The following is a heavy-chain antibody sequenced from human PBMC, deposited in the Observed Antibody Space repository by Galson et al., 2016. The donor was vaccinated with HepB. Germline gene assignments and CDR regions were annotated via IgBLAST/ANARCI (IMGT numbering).Heavy chain of an antibody. Sequence: CAISGDSVSSNSAAWNWIRQSPSRGLEWLGRTYYRSKWYNDYGVSVKSRITINPDTSKNQISLQLNSVTPEDTAVYYCARDIAVAGTNVYSYMDVWGKGTTVTVSS. CDR3: ARDIAVAGTNVYSYMDV. V-gene: IGHV6-1*01. J-gene: IGHJ6*03. D-gene: IGHD6-19*01. CDR2: TYYRSKWYN. CDR1: GDSVSSNSAA.